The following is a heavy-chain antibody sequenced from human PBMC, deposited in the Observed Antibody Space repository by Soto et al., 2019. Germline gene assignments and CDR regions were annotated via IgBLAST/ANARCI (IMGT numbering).Heavy chain of an antibody. J-gene: IGHJ4*02. CDR2: IWNDGSNK. CDR1: GFTFSNYG. V-gene: IGHV3-33*01. D-gene: IGHD2-2*01. Sequence: QVQLVESGGGVVQPGKSLRLSCVASGFTFSNYGMHWVRQAPGKGLEGVAVIWNDGSNKQYADSVKGRFTISRDNSKNTLYLQMNSLTAEDTAVYYCAREAIYCTCTSCWFDYWGQGTLVTVSS. CDR3: AREAIYCTCTSCWFDY.